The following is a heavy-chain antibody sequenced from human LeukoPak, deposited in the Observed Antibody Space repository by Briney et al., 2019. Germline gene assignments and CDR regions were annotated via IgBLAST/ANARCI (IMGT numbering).Heavy chain of an antibody. CDR3: ARGVEMATSLDY. Sequence: SVKVSCKASGGTFSSYAISWVRQAPGQGLEWMGRIIPILDIANYAQKFQGRVTITADKSTSTAYMELSSLRSEDTAVYYCARGVEMATSLDYWGQGTLVTVSS. CDR1: GGTFSSYA. V-gene: IGHV1-69*04. D-gene: IGHD5-24*01. J-gene: IGHJ4*02. CDR2: IIPILDIA.